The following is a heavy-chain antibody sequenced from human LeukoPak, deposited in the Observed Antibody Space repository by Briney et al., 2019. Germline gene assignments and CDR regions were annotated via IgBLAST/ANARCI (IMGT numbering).Heavy chain of an antibody. CDR3: GSGSRGFDY. D-gene: IGHD3-10*01. V-gene: IGHV4-4*07. Sequence: SETLSLTCTVSGGSISSYYWSWIRQPAGKGLEWIGRIYTSGSTNYNPSLKSRVTISVDTSKDQFSLKLSSVTAADTAIYYYGSGSRGFDYWGQGTLVTVSS. CDR2: IYTSGST. CDR1: GGSISSYY. J-gene: IGHJ4*02.